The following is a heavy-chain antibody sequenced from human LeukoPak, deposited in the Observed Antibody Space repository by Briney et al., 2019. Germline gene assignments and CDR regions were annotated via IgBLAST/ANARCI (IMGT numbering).Heavy chain of an antibody. Sequence: SETLSLTCTVSGGSINSITYYWGWIRQPPGKGLEWIGEINHSGSTNYNPSLKSRVTISVDTSKNQFSLKLSSVTAADTAVYYCARRKYYSDSGGSLAMDVWGQGTTVTVSS. D-gene: IGHD3-22*01. J-gene: IGHJ6*02. CDR2: INHSGST. CDR3: ARRKYYSDSGGSLAMDV. CDR1: GGSINSITYY. V-gene: IGHV4-39*01.